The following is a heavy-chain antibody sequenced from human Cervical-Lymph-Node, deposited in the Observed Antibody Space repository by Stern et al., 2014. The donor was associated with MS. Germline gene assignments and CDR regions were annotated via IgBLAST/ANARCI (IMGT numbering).Heavy chain of an antibody. Sequence: EVQLVESGGGLVKPGGSLRLSCAASGFTFSSYSMKWVRQAPGQGLEWVSSISSSSSYIYYADSVRGRFTISRDNAKNSLYLQMNSLRAEDTAVYYCARGSSGWYVNWFDPWGQGTLVTVSS. CDR1: GFTFSSYS. V-gene: IGHV3-21*02. J-gene: IGHJ5*02. CDR3: ARGSSGWYVNWFDP. CDR2: ISSSSSYI. D-gene: IGHD6-19*01.